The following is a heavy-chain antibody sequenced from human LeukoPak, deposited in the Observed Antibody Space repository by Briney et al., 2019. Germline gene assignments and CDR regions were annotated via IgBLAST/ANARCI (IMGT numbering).Heavy chain of an antibody. D-gene: IGHD3-10*01. CDR2: INPSGGST. J-gene: IGHJ4*02. CDR1: GYTFTSYY. Sequence: GASVKVSCKASGYTFTSYYMHWVRQAPGQGLEWMGIINPSGGSTSYAQKFQGRVTMTRDTSISTAYMELSRLRSDDTAVYYCARDFLSKRYSGSYYTSPYYWGQGTLVTVSS. V-gene: IGHV1-46*01. CDR3: ARDFLSKRYSGSYYTSPYY.